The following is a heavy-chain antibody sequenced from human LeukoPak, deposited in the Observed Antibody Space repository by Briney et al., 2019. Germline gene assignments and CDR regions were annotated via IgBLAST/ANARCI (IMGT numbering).Heavy chain of an antibody. CDR2: IYTSGST. V-gene: IGHV4-4*07. J-gene: IGHJ4*02. Sequence: SETLSLTCTVSRASISTYYWSWIRQPAGKGLEWIRHIYTSGSTNYNPSLKSRVTMSVDTSKNQFSLRLNSVTAADTAVYYCAKEGMIRGVIDYWGQGALVTVSS. D-gene: IGHD3-10*01. CDR3: AKEGMIRGVIDY. CDR1: RASISTYY.